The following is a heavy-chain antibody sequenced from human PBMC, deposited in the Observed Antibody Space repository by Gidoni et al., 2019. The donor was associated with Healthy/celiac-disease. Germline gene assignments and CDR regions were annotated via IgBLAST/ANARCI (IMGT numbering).Heavy chain of an antibody. J-gene: IGHJ5*02. CDR1: GGSISSGGYS. D-gene: IGHD4-17*01. Sequence: QLQLQESGSGLVTPSQTLSPPCAVPGGSISSGGYSWSWIRQPPGKGLEWIGYIYHSGSTYYNPALKSRVTISVDRSKNQFSLKLSSVTAADTAVYYCARGRPTVVTGWFDPWGQGTLVTVSS. CDR2: IYHSGST. CDR3: ARGRPTVVTGWFDP. V-gene: IGHV4-30-2*01.